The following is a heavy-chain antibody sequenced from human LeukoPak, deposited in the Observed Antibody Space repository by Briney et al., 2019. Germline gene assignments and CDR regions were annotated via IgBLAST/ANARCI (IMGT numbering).Heavy chain of an antibody. CDR1: GFTSNNYA. D-gene: IGHD3-3*01. CDR3: GRGVVGLF. V-gene: IGHV3-23*01. Sequence: GGSLRLSCAASGFTSNNYAMSWVRQAPGKGLEWVSAISGSGGSTYYADSVKGRFTISRDNAKNTLYLQMNSLRAEDTAVYYCGRGVVGLFGGQGTLVTVSS. J-gene: IGHJ4*02. CDR2: ISGSGGST.